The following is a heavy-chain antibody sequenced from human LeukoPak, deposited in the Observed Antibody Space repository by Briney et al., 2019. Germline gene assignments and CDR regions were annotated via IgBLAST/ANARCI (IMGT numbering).Heavy chain of an antibody. CDR3: AKGRGEGEYSSSRSSFDM. J-gene: IGHJ3*02. CDR2: INPNSGGT. V-gene: IGHV1-2*02. Sequence: ASVKVSCKASGYTFTGYYMHWVRQAPGQGLEWMGWINPNSGGTNYAQKFQGRVTMTTDTSISTAYMELSSLRPDDTAAYYCAKGRGEGEYSSSRSSFDMGGDGTMVTVSS. D-gene: IGHD6-6*01. CDR1: GYTFTGYY.